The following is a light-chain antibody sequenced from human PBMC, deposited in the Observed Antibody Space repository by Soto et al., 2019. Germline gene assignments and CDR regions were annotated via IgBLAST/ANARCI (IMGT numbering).Light chain of an antibody. J-gene: IGKJ5*01. CDR3: QQTNSFPIT. CDR2: SAS. V-gene: IGKV1-12*01. CDR1: QGISSW. Sequence: DIQMTQSPSSLSASSGDRISITCRASQGISSWLAWYQQKPGAAPKLLIYSASSLESGVPSRFSGSGSGTDFTLTISSLQPEDFATYYCQQTNSFPITFGQGTRLEIK.